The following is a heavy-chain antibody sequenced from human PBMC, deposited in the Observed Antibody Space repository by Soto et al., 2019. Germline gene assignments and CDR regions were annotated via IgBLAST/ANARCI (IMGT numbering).Heavy chain of an antibody. D-gene: IGHD2-15*01. CDR3: ARGVVVAATNGYYYYGMDV. J-gene: IGHJ6*02. CDR2: IIPIFGTA. CDR1: GGTFSSYA. Sequence: GASVKVSCKASGGTFSSYAISWLRQAPGQGLEWMGGIIPIFGTANYAQKFQGRVTITADESTSTAYMELSSLRSEDTAVYYCARGVVVAATNGYYYYGMDVWGQGTTVTVSS. V-gene: IGHV1-69*13.